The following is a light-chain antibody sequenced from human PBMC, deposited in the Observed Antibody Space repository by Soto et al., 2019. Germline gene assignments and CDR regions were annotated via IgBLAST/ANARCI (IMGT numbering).Light chain of an antibody. J-gene: IGLJ3*02. CDR1: ASDLGTYNL. CDR3: CSYAGGSTLV. CDR2: AAT. V-gene: IGLV2-23*01. Sequence: QSALTQPASVSGSPGQSITISCTGTASDLGTYNLVSWYQQHPGKAPKLMIYAATKRPSGVSNRFSGSKSGNTASLTISGLQAEDEADYYCCSYAGGSTLVFGGGTKVTVL.